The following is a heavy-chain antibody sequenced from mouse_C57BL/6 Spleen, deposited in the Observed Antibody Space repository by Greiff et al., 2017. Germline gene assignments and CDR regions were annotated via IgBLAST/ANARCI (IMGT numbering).Heavy chain of an antibody. CDR3: ARRGSSPYYAMDY. J-gene: IGHJ4*01. CDR2: IDPSDSYT. CDR1: GYTFTSYW. V-gene: IGHV1-59*01. D-gene: IGHD1-1*01. Sequence: QVQLQQPGAELVRPGTSVKLSCKASGYTFTSYWMHWVKQRPGQGLEWIGVIDPSDSYTNYNQKFKGKATLTVDTSSSTAYMQLSSLTSEDSAVYYCARRGSSPYYAMDYWGQGTSVTVSS.